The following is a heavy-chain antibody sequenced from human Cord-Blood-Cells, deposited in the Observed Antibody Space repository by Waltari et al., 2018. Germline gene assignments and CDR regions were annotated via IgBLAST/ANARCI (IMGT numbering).Heavy chain of an antibody. CDR1: GGTFSSYA. J-gene: IGHJ5*02. Sequence: QVQLVQSGAEVKKPGSSVKVSCKASGGTFSSYAISWVRQAPGQGLEWMGGIISICGTANYAKKSQGRVTITVDEYTSTAYMELSRLRSEDTAVYYCARDRGSYSRSRWFDPWGQGTLVTVSS. CDR3: ARDRGSYSRSRWFDP. V-gene: IGHV1-69*01. D-gene: IGHD1-26*01. CDR2: IISICGTA.